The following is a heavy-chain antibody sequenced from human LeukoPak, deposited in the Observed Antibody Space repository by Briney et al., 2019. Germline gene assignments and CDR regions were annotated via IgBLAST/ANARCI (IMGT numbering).Heavy chain of an antibody. J-gene: IGHJ4*02. Sequence: GGSLRLSCAASGFTFSSYAMHWGRQAPGKGLEWVAVVSSGGNTKYYADSVKGRFTISRDNSKNTLYLQMNSLRAEDTAVYYCARDRHYDSSGTEIDYWGQGTLVTVSS. CDR1: GFTFSSYA. CDR3: ARDRHYDSSGTEIDY. V-gene: IGHV3-30-3*01. D-gene: IGHD3-22*01. CDR2: VSSGGNTK.